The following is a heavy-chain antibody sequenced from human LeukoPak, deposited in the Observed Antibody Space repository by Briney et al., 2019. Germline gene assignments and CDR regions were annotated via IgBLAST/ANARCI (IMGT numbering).Heavy chain of an antibody. Sequence: SGTLSLTCGVSGGSISTTNWWTWVRQPPGEGLEWIGEVHLDGRTNFNPSLKSRLTMSVDLSENHVSLKLTSVTAADTAVYYCAREGGFYRPLDYSGQGTLVTVSS. CDR3: AREGGFYRPLDY. J-gene: IGHJ4*02. D-gene: IGHD6-25*01. CDR2: VHLDGRT. CDR1: GGSISTTNW. V-gene: IGHV4-4*02.